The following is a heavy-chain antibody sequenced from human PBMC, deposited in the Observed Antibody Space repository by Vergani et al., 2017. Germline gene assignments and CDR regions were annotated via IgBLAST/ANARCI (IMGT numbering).Heavy chain of an antibody. J-gene: IGHJ4*02. D-gene: IGHD3-22*01. CDR1: GFTFDEYA. V-gene: IGHV3-9*01. CDR2: ISWNSVII. CDR3: ARGKLFDSSGYVHY. Sequence: EVQLVESGGGLVQPGRSLRLSCAASGFTFDEYAMHWVRQVPGKGLEWVSTISWNSVIIDYADSVKGRFTISRDNAKNSLYLQMNSLRPEDTAFYYCARGKLFDSSGYVHYWGQGTLVTVSS.